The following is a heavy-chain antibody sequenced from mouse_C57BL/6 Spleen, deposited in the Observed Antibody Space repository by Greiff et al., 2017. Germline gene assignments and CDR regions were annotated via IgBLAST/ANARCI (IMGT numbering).Heavy chain of an antibody. Sequence: QVQLQQSGAELARPGASVKMSCKASGYTFTSYTMHWVKQRPGQGLEWIGYINPSSGYTKYNQKFKDKATLTADKSSSTAYMQLSSLTSEDSAVXYCARYSNYEAWFAYWGQGTLVTVSA. CDR2: INPSSGYT. CDR1: GYTFTSYT. D-gene: IGHD2-5*01. J-gene: IGHJ3*01. CDR3: ARYSNYEAWFAY. V-gene: IGHV1-4*01.